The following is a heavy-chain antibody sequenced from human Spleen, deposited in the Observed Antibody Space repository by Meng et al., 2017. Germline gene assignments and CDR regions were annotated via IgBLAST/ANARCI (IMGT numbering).Heavy chain of an antibody. J-gene: IGHJ4*02. CDR1: GGSFSDYY. D-gene: IGHD4-11*01. Sequence: VPLQQWGAGVLNHSDTLSLTCVGSGGSFSDYYWSWIRQPPGKGLEWIGEINHSGSTNYNPSLESRATISVDTSQNNLSLKLSSVTAADSAVYYCARGPTTMAHDFDYWGQGTLVTVSS. V-gene: IGHV4-34*01. CDR2: INHSGST. CDR3: ARGPTTMAHDFDY.